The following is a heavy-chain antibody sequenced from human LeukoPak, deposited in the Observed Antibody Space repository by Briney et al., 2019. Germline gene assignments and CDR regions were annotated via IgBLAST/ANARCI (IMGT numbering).Heavy chain of an antibody. CDR2: ISSSGGTT. CDR3: ATYSSLNRREFQY. D-gene: IGHD3-22*01. J-gene: IGHJ1*01. Sequence: GGSLRLSCVASGFKFSDYYMSWIRQAPGKGLEWISYISSSGGTTYYADSVKGRFTTSKDNAKNSLFLQMNSLRADDTAVYYCATYSSLNRREFQYWGQGTLLTVSS. CDR1: GFKFSDYY. V-gene: IGHV3-11*04.